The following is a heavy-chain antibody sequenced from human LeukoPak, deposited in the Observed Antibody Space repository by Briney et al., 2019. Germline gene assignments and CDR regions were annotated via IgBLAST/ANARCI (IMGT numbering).Heavy chain of an antibody. CDR1: GVSISSSSYY. D-gene: IGHD3-22*01. Sequence: SETLSLTCTVSGVSISSSSYYWGWIRQPPGKGLEWIGSIYYSGSTYYNPSLKSRVTISVDTSKNQFSLKLSSVTAADTAVYYCDTYYYDSSGYYWDYWGQGTLVTVSS. J-gene: IGHJ4*02. CDR2: IYYSGST. CDR3: DTYYYDSSGYYWDY. V-gene: IGHV4-39*07.